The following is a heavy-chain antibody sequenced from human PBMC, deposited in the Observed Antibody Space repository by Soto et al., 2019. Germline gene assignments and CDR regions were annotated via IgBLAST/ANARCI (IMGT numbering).Heavy chain of an antibody. J-gene: IGHJ4*02. Sequence: DSVKVSCKASGYTFTSYYMHWVRQAPGQGLGWMGIINPSGGSTSYAQKFQGRVTMTRDPSTSTVYMELSSLRSEDTAVYYCARDNYDSSGYLDYWGQGTLVTVP. CDR1: GYTFTSYY. CDR3: ARDNYDSSGYLDY. CDR2: INPSGGST. V-gene: IGHV1-46*01. D-gene: IGHD3-22*01.